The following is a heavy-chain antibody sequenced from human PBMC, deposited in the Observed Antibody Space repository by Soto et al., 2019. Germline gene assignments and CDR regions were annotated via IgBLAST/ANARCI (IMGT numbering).Heavy chain of an antibody. V-gene: IGHV4-59*01. Sequence: QVRLQESGPGLVKPPETLSLTCTVSGGSISSYYWSWIRQPPGQGLEWIGYIYYSGSTNYNPCLKSRVTISVDTSNTQFSRKLSSVTGAYTAVYYCARELPVCLAFDDWGQGTLVTVSS. CDR3: ARELPVCLAFDD. J-gene: IGHJ4*02. CDR2: IYYSGST. CDR1: GGSISSYY. D-gene: IGHD2-2*01.